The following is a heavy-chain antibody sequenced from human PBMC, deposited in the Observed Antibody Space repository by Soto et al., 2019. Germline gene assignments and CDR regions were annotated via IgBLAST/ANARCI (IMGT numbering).Heavy chain of an antibody. CDR2: ISGSGGST. J-gene: IGHJ6*02. D-gene: IGHD3-22*01. CDR3: AKGIVVVITGGVGYYYYGMDV. Sequence: GGSLRLSCAASGFTFSSYAMSWVRQAPGKGLEWVSAISGSGGSTYYADSVKGRFTISRDNSKNTLYLQMNSLRAEDTAVYYCAKGIVVVITGGVGYYYYGMDVWGQGTTVTVSS. CDR1: GFTFSSYA. V-gene: IGHV3-23*01.